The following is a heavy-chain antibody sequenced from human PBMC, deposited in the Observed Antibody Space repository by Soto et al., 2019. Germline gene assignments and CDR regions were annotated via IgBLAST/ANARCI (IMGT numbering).Heavy chain of an antibody. CDR2: IYPGDSDT. J-gene: IGHJ5*02. Sequence: GESLKISCKGSGYSFTSYWIGWVRQMPGKGLEWMGIIYPGDSDTRYSPSFQGQVTISADKSISTAYLQWSSLKASDTAMYYCARHEGDGYNYWANWFDPWGQGTLVTVSS. D-gene: IGHD5-12*01. CDR1: GYSFTSYW. V-gene: IGHV5-51*01. CDR3: ARHEGDGYNYWANWFDP.